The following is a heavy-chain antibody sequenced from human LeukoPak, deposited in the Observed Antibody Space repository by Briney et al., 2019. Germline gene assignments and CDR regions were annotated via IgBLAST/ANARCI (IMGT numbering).Heavy chain of an antibody. CDR1: GFTFGDYA. J-gene: IGHJ5*02. V-gene: IGHV3-49*03. CDR2: IRSKAYGGTT. CDR3: TRGPWNIVATISDDNNWFDP. Sequence: GGSLRLSCTASGFTFGDYAMSWFRQAPGKGLEWVGFIRSKAYGGTTEYAASVKGRFTISRDDSKSIAYLQMNSLKTEDTAVYYCTRGPWNIVATISDDNNWFDPWGQGTLVTVSS. D-gene: IGHD5-12*01.